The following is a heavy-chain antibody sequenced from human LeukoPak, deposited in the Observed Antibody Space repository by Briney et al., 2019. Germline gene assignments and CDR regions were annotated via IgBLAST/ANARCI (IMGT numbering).Heavy chain of an antibody. CDR2: IYYSGST. J-gene: IGHJ5*02. D-gene: IGHD3-10*01. V-gene: IGHV4-59*01. Sequence: SETVSRTCTVSGGSFSSYYWSWFRQTPGKGLEWIGYIYYSGSTDYNPSLKSRVTISVDTSKNQFSLKLSSVTAADTAVYHCARAYGSGSSGGWFDPWGQGTLVTVS. CDR3: ARAYGSGSSGGWFDP. CDR1: GGSFSSYY.